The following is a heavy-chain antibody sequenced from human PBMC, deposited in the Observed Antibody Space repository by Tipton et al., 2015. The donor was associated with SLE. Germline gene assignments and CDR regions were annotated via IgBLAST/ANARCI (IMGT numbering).Heavy chain of an antibody. Sequence: TLSLTCTVSGGSISSSSYYWGWIRQPPGKGLEWIGSIYYSGSTYYNPSLKSRVTISVDTSKNQFSLKLSSVTAADTAVYYCARGVAAAGMGFDYWGQGTLVTVSS. J-gene: IGHJ4*02. CDR3: ARGVAAAGMGFDY. CDR2: IYYSGST. D-gene: IGHD6-13*01. V-gene: IGHV4-39*07. CDR1: GGSISSSSYY.